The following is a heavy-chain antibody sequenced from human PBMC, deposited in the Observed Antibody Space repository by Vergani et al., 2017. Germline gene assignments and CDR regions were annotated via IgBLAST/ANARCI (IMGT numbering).Heavy chain of an antibody. J-gene: IGHJ4*02. CDR2: INHSGST. D-gene: IGHD3-22*01. V-gene: IGHV4-34*01. CDR1: GGSFSGYY. CDR3: ARGDDSSGYYNLFNY. Sequence: QVQLQQWGAGLLKPSETLSLTCAVYGGSFSGYYWSWIRQPPGKGLEWIGEINHSGSTNYNPSLKSRVTISVDTSKNQFSLRLSSVTAAATAVYYCARGDDSSGYYNLFNYWGEGTLVTVSS.